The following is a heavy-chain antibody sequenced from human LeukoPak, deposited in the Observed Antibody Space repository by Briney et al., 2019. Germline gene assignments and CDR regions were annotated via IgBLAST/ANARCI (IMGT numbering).Heavy chain of an antibody. CDR1: GYASINYY. V-gene: IGHV1-46*01. D-gene: IGHD4-23*01. CDR3: ARGKRTTVAPFDY. J-gene: IGHJ4*02. Sequence: GASVKVSCKASGYASINYYIHWVRQAPGQGLEWIGIINPRDGSTSYAQKFQGKVTMTRDTSTSTVYMDLSSLTSEDTAVYHCARGKRTTVAPFDYWGQGTLVSVSS. CDR2: INPRDGST.